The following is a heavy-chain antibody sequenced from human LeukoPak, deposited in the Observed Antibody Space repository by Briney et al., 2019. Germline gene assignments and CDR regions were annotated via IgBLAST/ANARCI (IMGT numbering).Heavy chain of an antibody. D-gene: IGHD2-2*01. CDR2: IIPIFGTA. V-gene: IGHV1-69*01. Sequence: SVKVSCKASGGTFSSYAISWVRQAPGQGLEWMGGIIPIFGTANYAQKFQGRVTITADESTSTAYMELSSLRSEDTAVYYCARSSPDIVVVPAAQVPYYYYYMDVWGKGTTVTVSS. CDR3: ARSSPDIVVVPAAQVPYYYYYMDV. J-gene: IGHJ6*03. CDR1: GGTFSSYA.